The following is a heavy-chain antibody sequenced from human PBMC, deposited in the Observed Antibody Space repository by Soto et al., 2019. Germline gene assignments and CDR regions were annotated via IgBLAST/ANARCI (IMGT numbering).Heavy chain of an antibody. CDR2: IKEDGSEK. V-gene: IGHV3-7*04. CDR3: ARATGADKEDY. Sequence: GGSLRLSCVVSGFAVRDYYMSWVRQAPGKGLEWVANIKEDGSEKYYVDSVKGRFTISRDNAKNSLYLQMNSLRVEDTAVYYCARATGADKEDYWGQGTLVTVSS. J-gene: IGHJ4*02. CDR1: GFAVRDYY. D-gene: IGHD3-10*01.